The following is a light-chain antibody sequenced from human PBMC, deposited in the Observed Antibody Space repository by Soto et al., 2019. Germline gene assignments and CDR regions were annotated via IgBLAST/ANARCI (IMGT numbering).Light chain of an antibody. CDR3: QQYSDWPSIT. J-gene: IGKJ5*01. Sequence: EIVMTQSPATLSLSAGERATLSCRATQSISSYLAWYQLKPGQAPRLLIYGVSTRATGIPARFSGSGYGTEFTLTISSLQSEDVAVYYCQQYSDWPSITFGQGTRLEIK. CDR2: GVS. V-gene: IGKV3-15*01. CDR1: QSISSY.